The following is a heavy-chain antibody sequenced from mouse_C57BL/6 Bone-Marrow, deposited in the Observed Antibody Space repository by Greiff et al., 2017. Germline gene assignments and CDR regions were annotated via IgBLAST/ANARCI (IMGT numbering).Heavy chain of an antibody. J-gene: IGHJ4*01. V-gene: IGHV1-26*01. CDR2: INPNNGGT. Sequence: EVKLQQSGPELVKPGASVKISCKASGYTFTDYYMNWVKQSHGKSLEWIGDINPNNGGTSYNQKFKGKATLTVDKSSSTAYMELRSLTSEDSAVYYCARANYDYDWYYAMDYWGQGTSVTVSS. CDR3: ARANYDYDWYYAMDY. CDR1: GYTFTDYY. D-gene: IGHD2-4*01.